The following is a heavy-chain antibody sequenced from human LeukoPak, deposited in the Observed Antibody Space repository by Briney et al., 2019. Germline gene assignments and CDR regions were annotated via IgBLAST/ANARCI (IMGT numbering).Heavy chain of an antibody. CDR1: GGTFSSYA. J-gene: IGHJ6*02. CDR2: IIPIFGIA. Sequence: SVKASCKASGGTFSSYAISWVRQAPGQGLEWMGRIIPIFGIANYAQKFQGRVTITADKSTSTAYMELSSLRSEDTAVYYCASGFWSGYPLPPTYYYYYGMDVWGQGTTVTVSS. CDR3: ASGFWSGYPLPPTYYYYYGMDV. D-gene: IGHD3-3*01. V-gene: IGHV1-69*04.